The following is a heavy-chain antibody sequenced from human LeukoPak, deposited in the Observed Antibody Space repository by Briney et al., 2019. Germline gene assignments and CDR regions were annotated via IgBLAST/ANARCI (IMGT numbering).Heavy chain of an antibody. CDR1: GYSISSGYY. Sequence: SETLSLTCAVSGYSISSGYYWGWIRQPPGKGLEWIGNIYHSGNTYYNPSLKSRVTISADTSKNQFSLKLSSVTAADTAVFYCAREGDGSSVGWFDPWGRGTLVTVSS. CDR2: IYHSGNT. V-gene: IGHV4-38-2*02. CDR3: AREGDGSSVGWFDP. J-gene: IGHJ5*02. D-gene: IGHD6-13*01.